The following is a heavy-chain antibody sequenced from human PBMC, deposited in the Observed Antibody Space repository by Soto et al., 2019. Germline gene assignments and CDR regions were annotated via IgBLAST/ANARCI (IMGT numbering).Heavy chain of an antibody. CDR3: ARVAMENYHDMWSVSPSSALDV. J-gene: IGHJ6*02. V-gene: IGHV4-59*13. Sequence: SETLSLTCKVSGGSMRGYSWSWIRQTPGEGLEWIGYVSHSGRTDYSPSLKNRVTISLDMSKNHFALHVNSVDPADTAVYYCARVAMENYHDMWSVSPSSALDVWGPGTTVTVSS. D-gene: IGHD3-3*01. CDR1: GGSMRGYS. CDR2: VSHSGRT.